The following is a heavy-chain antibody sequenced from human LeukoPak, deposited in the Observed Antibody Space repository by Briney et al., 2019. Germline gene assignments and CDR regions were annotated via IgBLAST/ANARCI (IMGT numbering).Heavy chain of an antibody. J-gene: IGHJ6*02. D-gene: IGHD2-15*01. CDR1: GNSFTSFW. CDR2: IYPGDSDT. V-gene: IGHV5-51*01. Sequence: GESLKVSCRGSGNSFTSFWIGWVRQMPGKGLEWMGIIYPGDSDTRYSPSFQGQVTTSVDKSISAAYLQWSSLKASDTAMYYCARSGRSGYGMDVWGQGTTVTVSS. CDR3: ARSGRSGYGMDV.